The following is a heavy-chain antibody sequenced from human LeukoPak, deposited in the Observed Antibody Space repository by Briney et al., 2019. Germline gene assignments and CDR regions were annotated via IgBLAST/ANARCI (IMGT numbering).Heavy chain of an antibody. J-gene: IGHJ4*02. D-gene: IGHD5/OR15-5a*01. Sequence: GGSLRLSCAASEFIFSDYAMGWVRQTPEKGLEFVANINRDGRVRNYVDSVKGRFTISRDNAENSMHLQMHSLRADDTAVYYCARDPGSSAFDSWGQATLVTVSS. V-gene: IGHV3-7*01. CDR3: ARDPGSSAFDS. CDR1: EFIFSDYA. CDR2: INRDGRVR.